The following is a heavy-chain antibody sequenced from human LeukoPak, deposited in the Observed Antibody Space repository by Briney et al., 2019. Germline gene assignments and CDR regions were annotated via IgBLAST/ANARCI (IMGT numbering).Heavy chain of an antibody. CDR3: ARAQPYYYDSSGYYWSEFDY. CDR2: ISSSSSYI. Sequence: GGSLRLSCAASGFTFSSYSIHWVRQAPGKGLEWVSSISSSSSYIYYADSVKGRFTISRDNAKNSLYLQMNSLRAEDTAVYYCARAQPYYYDSSGYYWSEFDYWGQGTLVTVSS. V-gene: IGHV3-21*01. CDR1: GFTFSSYS. J-gene: IGHJ4*02. D-gene: IGHD3-22*01.